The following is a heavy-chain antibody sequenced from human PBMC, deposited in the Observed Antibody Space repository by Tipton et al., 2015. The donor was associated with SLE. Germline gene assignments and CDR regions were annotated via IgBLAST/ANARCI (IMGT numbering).Heavy chain of an antibody. CDR2: IYYSGST. CDR3: ASPRGYSGYDRDAAFDI. D-gene: IGHD5-12*01. CDR1: GGSISNYY. J-gene: IGHJ3*02. V-gene: IGHV4-59*01. Sequence: LRLSCTVSGGSISNYYWSWIRQPPGKGLEWIGYIYYSGSTNYNPPLKSRVTISVDTSKNPFSLKLSSVTAADTAVYYCASPRGYSGYDRDAAFDIWGQGTMVTVSS.